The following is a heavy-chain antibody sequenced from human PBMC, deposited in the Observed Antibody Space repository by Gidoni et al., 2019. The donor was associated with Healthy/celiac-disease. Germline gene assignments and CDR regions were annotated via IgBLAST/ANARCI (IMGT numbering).Heavy chain of an antibody. CDR1: GFTFSSYA. CDR2: ISGSGGST. J-gene: IGHJ4*02. V-gene: IGHV3-23*01. D-gene: IGHD3-3*01. Sequence: EVQLLESGGGLVQPGGSLRLSCAASGFTFSSYAMSWVRQAPGKGLEWVSAISGSGGSTYYADSVKGRFTISRDNSKNTLYLQMNSLRAEDTAVYYCAKHPSATYDFWSGHFDYWGQGTLVTVSS. CDR3: AKHPSATYDFWSGHFDY.